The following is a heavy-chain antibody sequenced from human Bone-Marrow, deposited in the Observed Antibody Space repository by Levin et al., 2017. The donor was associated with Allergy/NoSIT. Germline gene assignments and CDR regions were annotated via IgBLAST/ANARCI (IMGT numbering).Heavy chain of an antibody. J-gene: IGHJ3*02. CDR2: IYSGGST. D-gene: IGHD3-3*02. CDR3: ASLAVCDSFDI. Sequence: GGSLRLSCAASGFTVSTNYMNWVRQAPGKGLEWVSVIYSGGSTYYADFVKGRFTISRDKSKNTLYLQMSSLSVDDTAVYYCASLAVCDSFDIWGKGTMVTVSS. CDR1: GFTVSTNY. V-gene: IGHV3-66*01.